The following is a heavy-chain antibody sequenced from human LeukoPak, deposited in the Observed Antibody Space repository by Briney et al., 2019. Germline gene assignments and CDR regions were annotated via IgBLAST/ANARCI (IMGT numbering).Heavy chain of an antibody. CDR1: GFNFTYYA. J-gene: IGHJ4*02. Sequence: PGGSLRLSCIGSGFNFTYYAIYWVRQAPGKGLEWVAVVSYDGNDGYYADSVKDRFSISRDNSQNTVTLQMNNLRVDDTAIYYCAKLAWNDGSYYFDYWGQGTLVTVSS. CDR3: AKLAWNDGSYYFDY. D-gene: IGHD1-1*01. CDR2: VSYDGNDG. V-gene: IGHV3-30*18.